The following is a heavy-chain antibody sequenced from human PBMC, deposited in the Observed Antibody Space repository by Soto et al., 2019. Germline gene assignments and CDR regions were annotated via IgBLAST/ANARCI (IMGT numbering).Heavy chain of an antibody. J-gene: IGHJ4*02. CDR3: ARDLIDFWSGSGFDY. V-gene: IGHV4-59*01. CDR2: IYYSGST. CDR1: GGSISSYY. D-gene: IGHD3-3*01. Sequence: PSETLSLTCTVAGGSISSYYWSWIRQPPGKGLEWIGYIYYSGSTNYNPSLKSRVTISVDTSKNQFSLKLSSVTAADTAVYYCARDLIDFWSGSGFDYWGQGTLVTVSS.